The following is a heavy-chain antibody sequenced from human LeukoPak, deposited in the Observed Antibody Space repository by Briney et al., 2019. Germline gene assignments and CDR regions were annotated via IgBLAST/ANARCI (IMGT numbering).Heavy chain of an antibody. CDR1: GASISSSSYF. J-gene: IGHJ4*02. CDR3: AREIRITIFGVVTYYFDY. Sequence: PSETLSLTCTVSGASISSSSYFWGWIRQPPGKGLEYIGSVYYSGRTYYNPSLKSRVTISVDTSKNQFSLKLSSVTAADTAVYYCAREIRITIFGVVTYYFDYWGQGTLVTVSS. D-gene: IGHD3-3*01. CDR2: VYYSGRT. V-gene: IGHV4-39*07.